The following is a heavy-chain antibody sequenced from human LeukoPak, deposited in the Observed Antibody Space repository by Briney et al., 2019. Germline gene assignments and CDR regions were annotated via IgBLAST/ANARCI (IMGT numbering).Heavy chain of an antibody. CDR1: GGSFSGYY. V-gene: IGHV4-34*01. CDR2: INHSGST. CDR3: ARVKLITGRAAAGYYYYYYMDV. Sequence: SETLSLTCAVYGGSFSGYYWSWIRQPPGKGLEWIGEINHSGSTNYNPSLKSRVTISVDTSKNQFSLKLSSVTAADTAVYYCARVKLITGRAAAGYYYYYYMDVWGKGTTVTVSS. D-gene: IGHD6-13*01. J-gene: IGHJ6*03.